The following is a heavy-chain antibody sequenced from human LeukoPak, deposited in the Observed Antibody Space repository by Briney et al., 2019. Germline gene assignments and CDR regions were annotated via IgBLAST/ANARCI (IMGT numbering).Heavy chain of an antibody. CDR2: IYSGGST. CDR1: GFIVSYNY. V-gene: IGHV3-66*01. J-gene: IGHJ6*03. D-gene: IGHD4-11*01. Sequence: GGSLRLSCAASGFIVSYNYMTWVRQAPGKGLEWVSVIYSGGSTYYADSVKGRFTISRDNSKNTLYLQMNSLRAEDTAVYYCARARLLQAYMDVWGKGTTVTISS. CDR3: ARARLLQAYMDV.